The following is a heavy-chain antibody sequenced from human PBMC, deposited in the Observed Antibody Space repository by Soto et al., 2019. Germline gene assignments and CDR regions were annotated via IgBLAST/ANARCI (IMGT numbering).Heavy chain of an antibody. CDR2: SRNKDHRYST. CDR3: VRGLNSFDV. V-gene: IGHV3-72*01. D-gene: IGHD2-21*02. J-gene: IGHJ3*01. Sequence: PGGSLRLSCAVSGFIFSDHYMDWVRQAPGKGLEWVGRSRNKDHRYSTEYAASVRGRFTISRDDSKNVLHLQMNSLRVEDTAVYYCVRGLNSFDVWGQGTMVTVSS. CDR1: GFIFSDHY.